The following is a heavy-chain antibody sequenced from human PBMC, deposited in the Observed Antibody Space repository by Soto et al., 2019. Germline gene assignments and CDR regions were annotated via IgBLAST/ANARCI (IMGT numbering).Heavy chain of an antibody. Sequence: GASVKVSCKASGGTFSSYAISWVRQAPGQGLEWMGGIIPIFGTANYAQKFQGRVTITADEPTSTAYMELSSLRSEDTAVYYCASGIYDFWSGYPRMDVWGQGTTVTVSS. J-gene: IGHJ6*02. D-gene: IGHD3-3*01. CDR1: GGTFSSYA. CDR2: IIPIFGTA. CDR3: ASGIYDFWSGYPRMDV. V-gene: IGHV1-69*13.